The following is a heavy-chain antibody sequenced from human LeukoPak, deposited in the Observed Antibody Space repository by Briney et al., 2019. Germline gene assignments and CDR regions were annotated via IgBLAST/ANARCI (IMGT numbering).Heavy chain of an antibody. V-gene: IGHV5-51*01. CDR1: GYSFTSYW. CDR2: IYPGDSDT. CDR3: ARGSDDEAYYDFWSGYYSFDP. Sequence: GESLKISCKGSGYSFTSYWIGWVRQMPGKGLEWMGIIYPGDSDTRYSPSFQGHVTISADKSISTAYLQWNSLKASDTAMYYCARGSDDEAYYDFWSGYYSFDPWGQGTLVTVSS. J-gene: IGHJ5*02. D-gene: IGHD3-3*01.